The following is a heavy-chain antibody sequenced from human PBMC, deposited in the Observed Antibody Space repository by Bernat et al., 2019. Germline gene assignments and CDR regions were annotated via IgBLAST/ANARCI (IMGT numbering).Heavy chain of an antibody. D-gene: IGHD2-8*02. J-gene: IGHJ3*02. CDR3: ARAYWRGRLFRKTDAFDI. CDR2: IYYSGST. V-gene: IGHV4-31*03. Sequence: QVQLQESGPGLVKPSQTLSLTCTVSGGSISSGGYYWSWIRQHPGKGLEWIGYIYYSGSTYYNPSLKSRVTISVDTSKNQFSLKLSSVTAADTAVDYCARAYWRGRLFRKTDAFDIWGQGTMVTVSS. CDR1: GGSISSGGYY.